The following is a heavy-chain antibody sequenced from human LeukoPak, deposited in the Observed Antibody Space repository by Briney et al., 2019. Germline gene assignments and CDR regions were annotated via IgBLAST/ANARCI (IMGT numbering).Heavy chain of an antibody. CDR3: ARGDGDGPARRAFDI. CDR2: INPTSGDT. V-gene: IGHV1-2*02. D-gene: IGHD7-27*01. CDR1: GDTFTRNY. Sequence: ASVKVSCKASGDTFTRNYMHWVRQAPGQGLEWMGWINPTSGDTNYVQKFQGRVIMTRDTSISTAYMELSRVRSDDTAVYYCARGDGDGPARRAFDIWGQGTMVTVAS. J-gene: IGHJ3*02.